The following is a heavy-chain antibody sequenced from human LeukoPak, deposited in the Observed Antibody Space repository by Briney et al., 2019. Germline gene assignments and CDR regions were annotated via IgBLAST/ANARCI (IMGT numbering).Heavy chain of an antibody. CDR1: GYTLTELS. V-gene: IGHV1-24*01. CDR2: FDPEDGET. Sequence: ASVKVSCKVSGYTLTELSMHWVRQAPGKGLEWMGGFDPEDGETIYAQKFQGRVTMTEDTSTDTAYMELSSLRSEDTAVYYCATSWDDSSGYYFFGLWGRGTLVTVSS. CDR3: ATSWDDSSGYYFFGL. J-gene: IGHJ2*01. D-gene: IGHD3-22*01.